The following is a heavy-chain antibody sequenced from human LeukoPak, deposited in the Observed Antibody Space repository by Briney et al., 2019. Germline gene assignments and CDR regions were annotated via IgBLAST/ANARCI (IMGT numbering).Heavy chain of an antibody. D-gene: IGHD2-15*01. V-gene: IGHV4-39*07. CDR3: ARVGSGPRDY. CDR1: GGSIRNSSFY. CDR2: INHSGST. J-gene: IGHJ4*02. Sequence: SETLSLTCAVSGGSIRNSSFYWGWIRQPPGKGLEWIGEINHSGSTNHNPSLKSRVTISVDTSKNQFSLKLSSVTAADTAVYYCARVGSGPRDYWGQGTLVTVSS.